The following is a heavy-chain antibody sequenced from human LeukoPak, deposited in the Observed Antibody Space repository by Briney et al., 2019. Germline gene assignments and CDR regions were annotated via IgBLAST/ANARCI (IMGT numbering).Heavy chain of an antibody. CDR2: IRYDGNTK. J-gene: IGHJ4*02. CDR3: AKRDGMYTSGSYYLDY. D-gene: IGHD6-19*01. Sequence: PGGSLRLSCAASGFTFSNYGMHWVRQAPGKGLEWVAFIRYDGNTKYYVDSVKGRFTISRDNSKNTLYLQMNSLRPEDTAIYYCAKRDGMYTSGSYYLDYWGQGTLVTVSS. CDR1: GFTFSNYG. V-gene: IGHV3-30*02.